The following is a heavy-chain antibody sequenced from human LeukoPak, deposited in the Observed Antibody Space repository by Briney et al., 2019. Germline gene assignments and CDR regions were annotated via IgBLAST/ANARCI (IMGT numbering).Heavy chain of an antibody. J-gene: IGHJ4*02. CDR2: IWYDGSNK. Sequence: GGSLRLSCAASGFTFSSYGMHWVRQAPGKGLEWVAVIWYDGSNKYYADSVKGRFTISRDNSKNTLYLQMNSLRAEDTAVYSCARGITIFGVATRPDYWGQGTLVTVSS. CDR3: ARGITIFGVATRPDY. V-gene: IGHV3-33*01. D-gene: IGHD3-3*01. CDR1: GFTFSSYG.